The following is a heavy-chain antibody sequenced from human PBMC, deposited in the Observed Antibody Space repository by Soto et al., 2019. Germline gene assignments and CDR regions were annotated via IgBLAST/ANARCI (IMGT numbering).Heavy chain of an antibody. CDR1: GGSISSGAYY. CDR3: ARLSYYDSSDFYHFDY. Sequence: QVQLQESGPGLVKPSQTLSLTCTVSGGSISSGAYYWSWIRQHPGEGLEWIGYVYYSGTTYYNPSLKRRLNISVDTSKHQFSLTLSSVTAADTAVYYCARLSYYDSSDFYHFDYWGQGALVTVSS. D-gene: IGHD3-22*01. V-gene: IGHV4-31*03. CDR2: VYYSGTT. J-gene: IGHJ4*02.